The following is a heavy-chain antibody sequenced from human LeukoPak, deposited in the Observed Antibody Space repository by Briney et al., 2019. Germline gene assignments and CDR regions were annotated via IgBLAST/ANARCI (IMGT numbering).Heavy chain of an antibody. D-gene: IGHD3-16*01. CDR2: IYYSGST. Sequence: SETLSLTCTVSGGSISSSSYYWGWIRQPPGKGLEWIGSIYYSGSTYYNPSLKSRVTISVDTSKNQFSLKLSSVTAADTAVYYCASHNILTGRTTDNGIMITFGGVIDCWGQGTLVTVSS. J-gene: IGHJ4*02. CDR1: GGSISSSSYY. V-gene: IGHV4-39*01. CDR3: ASHNILTGRTTDNGIMITFGGVIDC.